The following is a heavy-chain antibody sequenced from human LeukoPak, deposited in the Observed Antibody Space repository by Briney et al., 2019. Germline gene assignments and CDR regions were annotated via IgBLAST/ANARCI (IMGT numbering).Heavy chain of an antibody. CDR3: AATHSYFDY. D-gene: IGHD2-15*01. J-gene: IGHJ4*02. CDR2: TYHRSKWYN. V-gene: IGHV6-1*01. Sequence: SQTLSLTCAISGDSVSRNSATWNWIRQSPSRGLEWLGRTYHRSKWYNDYAISVKSRITINPDTSKNQFSLQLNSVTAEDTAVYYCAATHSYFDYWGQGTLVTVSS. CDR1: GDSVSRNSAT.